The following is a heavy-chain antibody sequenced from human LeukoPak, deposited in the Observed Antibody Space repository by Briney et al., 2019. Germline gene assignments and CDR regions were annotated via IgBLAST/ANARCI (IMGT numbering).Heavy chain of an antibody. CDR2: IKEDGSEK. CDR3: VRSYDY. J-gene: IGHJ4*02. CDR1: GFTFSSSW. Sequence: GGSLRLSCAASGFTFSSSWMTWVRQAPGKGLEWVANIKEDGSEKYYVDSVKGRFTISRDNAANSLYLQMGSLRGEDTAVYYCVRSYDYWGQGTLVTVSS. V-gene: IGHV3-7*05.